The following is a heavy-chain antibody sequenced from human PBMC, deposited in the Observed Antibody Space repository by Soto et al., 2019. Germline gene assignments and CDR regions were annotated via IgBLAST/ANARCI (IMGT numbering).Heavy chain of an antibody. Sequence: QVQLVESGGGVAKPGRSLRLFCAASGFTLSSYSLHWVRQSPGKGLEWVAAISSDGTEKHYADSVKGRFTISRDNSKNSLSLKLNSLRTEDTAVYYCARMFGFSYGPANRGMDVWGQGTTVTVSS. CDR1: GFTLSSYS. CDR2: ISSDGTEK. CDR3: ARMFGFSYGPANRGMDV. D-gene: IGHD5-18*01. V-gene: IGHV3-30*04. J-gene: IGHJ6*02.